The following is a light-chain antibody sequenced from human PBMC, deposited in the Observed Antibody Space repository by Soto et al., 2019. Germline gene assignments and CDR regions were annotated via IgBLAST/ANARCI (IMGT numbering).Light chain of an antibody. Sequence: DIGMTQSPDCLAVSLGERATINCKSSQSVLYGPPPPPHFPWHQQKPGQPPKLLIYWASTRESGVPDRFSGSGSGTDFTLTISSLQAEDVATYFCQQYYSTPWTFGQGTKVEI. CDR1: QSVLYGPPPPPH. J-gene: IGKJ1*01. V-gene: IGKV4-1*01. CDR3: QQYYSTPWT. CDR2: WAS.